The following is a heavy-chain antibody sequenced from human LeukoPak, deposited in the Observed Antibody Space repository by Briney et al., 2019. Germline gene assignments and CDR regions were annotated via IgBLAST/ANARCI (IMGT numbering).Heavy chain of an antibody. Sequence: GESLQISCKGSGYSFTSYWIGGGRQMPGKGLGWVGIIYPGDSDTRYSPSFQGQVTISADKSISTAYLQWSSLKASDTAMYYCARREHYGSGSFVDYWGQGTLVTVSS. D-gene: IGHD3-10*01. CDR2: IYPGDSDT. CDR3: ARREHYGSGSFVDY. CDR1: GYSFTSYW. V-gene: IGHV5-51*01. J-gene: IGHJ4*02.